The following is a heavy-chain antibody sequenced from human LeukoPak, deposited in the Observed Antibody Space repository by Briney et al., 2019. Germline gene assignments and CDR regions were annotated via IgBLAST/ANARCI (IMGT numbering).Heavy chain of an antibody. CDR1: GFTFSNYG. D-gene: IGHD3-22*01. J-gene: IGHJ4*02. CDR2: IRYDGSNK. Sequence: GGSLRLSCAASGFTFSNYGMHWVRQAPGTGLEWVAFIRYDGSNKYYADSVKGRFTISRDNSKNTLYLQMNSLRAEDTAVYYCAKVSTYYYDSSGYYFDSWGQGTLVTVSS. V-gene: IGHV3-30*02. CDR3: AKVSTYYYDSSGYYFDS.